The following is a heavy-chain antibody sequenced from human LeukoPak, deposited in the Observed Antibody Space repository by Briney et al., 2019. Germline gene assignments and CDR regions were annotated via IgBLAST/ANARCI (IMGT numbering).Heavy chain of an antibody. CDR2: IIPILGIA. CDR1: GGTFSSYT. V-gene: IGHV1-69*02. Sequence: SVKVSCKASGGTFSSYTISWVRQAPGQGLEWMGKIIPILGIANYAQKFQGRVTITADKSTSTAYMELSSLRSEDTAVYYCVSGGGRYYFDYWGQGTLVTVSS. CDR3: VSGGGRYYFDY. J-gene: IGHJ4*02. D-gene: IGHD2-15*01.